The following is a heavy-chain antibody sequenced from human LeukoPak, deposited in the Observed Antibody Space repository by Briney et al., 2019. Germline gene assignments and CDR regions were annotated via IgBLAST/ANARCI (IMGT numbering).Heavy chain of an antibody. CDR3: ARESGAFSAFGY. J-gene: IGHJ4*02. CDR1: GGSILSTNW. Sequence: SGTLSLTCAVSGGSILSTNWLSWVRQPPGTGLEWIGEVHLSGASNYNPSLKSRVNMSIDKSRSQLSLELTSVTAADTAMYYCARESGAFSAFGYWGRGTLVTVS. CDR2: VHLSGAS. D-gene: IGHD1-26*01. V-gene: IGHV4-4*02.